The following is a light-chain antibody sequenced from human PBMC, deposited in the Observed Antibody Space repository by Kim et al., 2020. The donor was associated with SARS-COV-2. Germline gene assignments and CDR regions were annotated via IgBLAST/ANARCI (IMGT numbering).Light chain of an antibody. CDR3: QQSNNFPIT. CDR1: QGIASW. J-gene: IGKJ5*01. V-gene: IGKV1-12*01. CDR2: AAS. Sequence: SASVDDTVTITCRASQGIASWLTWYQQKPGKAPKLLIYAASALQSGVPSRFSGSGSGREFTLTIRSLQPEDVATYFCQQSNNFPITFGQGTRLEIK.